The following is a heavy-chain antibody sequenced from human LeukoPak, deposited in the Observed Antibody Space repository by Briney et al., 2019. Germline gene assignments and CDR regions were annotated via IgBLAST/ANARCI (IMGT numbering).Heavy chain of an antibody. D-gene: IGHD4-17*01. CDR1: GFTFSSYG. Sequence: GGSLRLSCAASGFTFSSYGMQWVRQAPGKGLEWVAFIRYDGSNKYYADSVKGRFTISRDNSKNTLYLQMNSLRAEDTAVYYCAKDGLGYGDYSGVDYWGQGTLVTVSS. V-gene: IGHV3-30*02. CDR3: AKDGLGYGDYSGVDY. J-gene: IGHJ4*02. CDR2: IRYDGSNK.